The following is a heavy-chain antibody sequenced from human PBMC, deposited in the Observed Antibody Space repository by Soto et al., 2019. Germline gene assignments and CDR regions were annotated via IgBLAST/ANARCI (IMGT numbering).Heavy chain of an antibody. CDR2: IYYSGST. J-gene: IGHJ6*03. Sequence: PSETLSLTCTVSGGSISSYYWSWIRQPPGKGLEWIGYIYYSGSTNYNPSLKSRVTISVDTSKNQFSLKLSSVTAADTAVYYCARARGRFLEWSPYYYYMDVWGKGTTVTVSS. V-gene: IGHV4-59*01. CDR3: ARARGRFLEWSPYYYYMDV. CDR1: GGSISSYY. D-gene: IGHD3-3*01.